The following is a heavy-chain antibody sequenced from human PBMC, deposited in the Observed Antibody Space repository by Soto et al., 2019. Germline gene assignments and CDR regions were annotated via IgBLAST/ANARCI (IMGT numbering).Heavy chain of an antibody. D-gene: IGHD6-19*01. CDR1: AGSISSNY. J-gene: IGHJ4*02. CDR2: IHHSGST. CDR3: TIGAGWTTDY. V-gene: IGHV4-59*01. Sequence: QVQLQESGPGLVRPSETLSLTCTVSAGSISSNYWNWIRQAPGKGLEWIGLIHHSGSTNYKPSLKSRGTISLDTSKNQLSLKLSSVTAADTAVYYCTIGAGWTTDYWGQGTLVTVSS.